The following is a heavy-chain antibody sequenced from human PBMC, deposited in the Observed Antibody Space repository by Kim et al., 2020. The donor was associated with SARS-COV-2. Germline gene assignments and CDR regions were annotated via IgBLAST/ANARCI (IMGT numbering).Heavy chain of an antibody. J-gene: IGHJ5*01. CDR2: ITDGGAYT. D-gene: IGHD3-10*01. V-gene: IGHV3-23*01. CDR1: GFTEFSFNAYG. CDR3: FIYYGSRSFVDS. Sequence: GGSLRLSCAASGFTEFSFNAYGMTWVRQAPGKGLEWVSCITDGGAYTYYADSVKGRFAVSRDNSKNTLYLQLNSLRVEDTAIYSCFIYYGSRSFVDSCG.